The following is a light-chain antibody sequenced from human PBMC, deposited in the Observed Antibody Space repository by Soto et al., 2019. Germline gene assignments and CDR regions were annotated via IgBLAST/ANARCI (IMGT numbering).Light chain of an antibody. CDR3: QVWDRGV. Sequence: SYELTQPPSVSVAPGKTARITCGGNNIGSKSVHWYQQKPGQAPVLVIYYDSDRPSGIPERFSGSNSGNTATLIISRVEAGDEADYYCQVWDRGVFGGGTKVTVL. J-gene: IGLJ2*01. V-gene: IGLV3-21*04. CDR2: YDS. CDR1: NIGSKS.